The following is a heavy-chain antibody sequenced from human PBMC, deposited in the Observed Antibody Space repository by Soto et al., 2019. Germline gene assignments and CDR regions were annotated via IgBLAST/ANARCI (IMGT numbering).Heavy chain of an antibody. J-gene: IGHJ4*02. Sequence: QVQLQQWGAGLLKPSETLSLTCAVYGGSFSGYYWSWIRQPPGKGLEWIGEINHSGSTNYNPSLKSRVTISVDTSKNQFSLKLSSVTAADTAVYYCARGGWFGELPYNYWGQGTLVTVSS. CDR3: ARGGWFGELPYNY. V-gene: IGHV4-34*01. CDR2: INHSGST. D-gene: IGHD3-10*01. CDR1: GGSFSGYY.